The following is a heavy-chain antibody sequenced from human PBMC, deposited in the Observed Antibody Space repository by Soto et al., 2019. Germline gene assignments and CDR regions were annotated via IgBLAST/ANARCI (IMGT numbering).Heavy chain of an antibody. Sequence: GASVKVSCKASGYTFTSYYMHWVRQAPGQGLERKGIINPSGGSTSYAQKFQGRVTMTRDTSTSTVYMELSSLRSEDTAVYYCARDLMITFGGVIVEYYFDYWGQGTLVTVSS. CDR3: ARDLMITFGGVIVEYYFDY. V-gene: IGHV1-46*03. J-gene: IGHJ4*02. CDR2: INPSGGST. D-gene: IGHD3-16*02. CDR1: GYTFTSYY.